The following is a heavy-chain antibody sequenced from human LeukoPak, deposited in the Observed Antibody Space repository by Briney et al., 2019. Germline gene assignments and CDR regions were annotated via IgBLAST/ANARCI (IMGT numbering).Heavy chain of an antibody. CDR2: RDGNNK. Sequence: GGSLRLSCAASGFTFSSYTFHWVRQAPGKGLEWVAVRDGNNKYYTDSVKGRFTISRDNSKNTLYLQMNSLRAEDTAVYYCARDDRGYSGYHFDHWGQGTLVTVSS. CDR1: GFTFSSYT. J-gene: IGHJ4*02. CDR3: ARDDRGYSGYHFDH. D-gene: IGHD5-12*01. V-gene: IGHV3-30-3*01.